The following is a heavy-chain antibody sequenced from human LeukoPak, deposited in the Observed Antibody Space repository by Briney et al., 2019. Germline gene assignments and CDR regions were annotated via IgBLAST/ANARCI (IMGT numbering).Heavy chain of an antibody. D-gene: IGHD6-6*01. CDR1: GGSISSSSYY. Sequence: SETLSLTCTVSGGSISSSSYYWGWIRQPPGKGLEWIGSIYYSGSTYYNPSLKSRVTISVDTSKNQFSLKLSSVTAADTAVYYCAGHRYSSSSNWFDPWGQGTLVTVSS. J-gene: IGHJ5*02. CDR3: AGHRYSSSSNWFDP. CDR2: IYYSGST. V-gene: IGHV4-39*01.